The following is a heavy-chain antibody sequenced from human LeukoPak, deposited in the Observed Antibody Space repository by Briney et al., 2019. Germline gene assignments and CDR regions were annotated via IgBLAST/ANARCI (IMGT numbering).Heavy chain of an antibody. CDR3: ARHVDRDGCKSKAFDI. V-gene: IGHV4-39*01. D-gene: IGHD5-24*01. J-gene: IGHJ3*02. CDR2: MYYSGST. CDR1: GGSFRSSSYS. Sequence: SERLSLTCTLSGGSFRSSSYSWGWIRQPRGKGLEWIGSMYYSGSTYYNASLRRRAAISLDTSKNQFSLKLSSVTAAGKAVYYCARHVDRDGCKSKAFDIWGQGTMVTVSS.